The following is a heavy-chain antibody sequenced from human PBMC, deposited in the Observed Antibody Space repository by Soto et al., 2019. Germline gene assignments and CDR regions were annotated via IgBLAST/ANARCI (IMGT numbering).Heavy chain of an antibody. V-gene: IGHV4-31*03. CDR3: ERAKKPRQVNVLPAPPHVLDYNASYYYYYYGMDV. D-gene: IGHD3-10*01. Sequence: SSETLSLTCTVSGGSISSGGYYWSWIRQHPGKGLEWIGYIYYSGSTYYHPSHKRRVTISVDTSKNQFSMKLSSVTAADTAAYYWERAKKPRQVNVLPAPPHVLDYNASYYYYYYGMDVWGQGTTVTVSS. J-gene: IGHJ6*02. CDR2: IYYSGST. CDR1: GGSISSGGYY.